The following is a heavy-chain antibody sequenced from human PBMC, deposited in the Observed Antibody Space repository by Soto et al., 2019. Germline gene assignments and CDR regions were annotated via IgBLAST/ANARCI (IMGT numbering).Heavy chain of an antibody. J-gene: IGHJ3*02. CDR2: ISGSGTTA. CDR3: AKTTDGWFSAFEI. Sequence: EVQLLESGGGLVQPGGSLRLSCAASGFVFSSYAMSWVRQAPGKGLEWVSAISGSGTTAYYADSVKGRFIFSRDNPKNTRYLQMHSLRAEDTAVYFCAKTTDGWFSAFEIWGQGTVVTVSS. D-gene: IGHD6-19*01. V-gene: IGHV3-23*01. CDR1: GFVFSSYA.